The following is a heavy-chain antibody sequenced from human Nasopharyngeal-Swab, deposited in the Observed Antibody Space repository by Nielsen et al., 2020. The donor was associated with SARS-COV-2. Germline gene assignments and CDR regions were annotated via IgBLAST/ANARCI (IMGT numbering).Heavy chain of an antibody. Sequence: GGSLRLSCAASGFTFSSYAMSWVRQAPGKGLEWVSVITGSGGSTYYANSVKGRFTISRDNSKNTLYLQMNSLRAEDTAVYYCAKDRIAAAGTLFDSWGQGTLVTVSS. CDR3: AKDRIAAAGTLFDS. J-gene: IGHJ4*02. V-gene: IGHV3-23*01. D-gene: IGHD6-13*01. CDR2: ITGSGGST. CDR1: GFTFSSYA.